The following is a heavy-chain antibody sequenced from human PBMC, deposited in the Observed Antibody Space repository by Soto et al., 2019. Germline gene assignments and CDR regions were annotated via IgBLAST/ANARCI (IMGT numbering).Heavy chain of an antibody. CDR1: GFSSRSYD. Sequence: EVQLLESGGGLVQPGGSLRLSCGVSGFSSRSYDVSWVRQAPGKGLEWVSAISASDGRTYYADSVKGRFTISTDNFKNPLYLQMNSLRAEDTAVYYCATLNWNYVRFPAYWGQGTLVTVSS. J-gene: IGHJ4*02. V-gene: IGHV3-23*01. D-gene: IGHD1-7*01. CDR3: ATLNWNYVRFPAY. CDR2: ISASDGRT.